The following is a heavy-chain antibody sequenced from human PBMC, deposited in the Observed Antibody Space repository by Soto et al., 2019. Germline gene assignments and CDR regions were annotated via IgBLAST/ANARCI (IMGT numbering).Heavy chain of an antibody. Sequence: GSLRLSCAASGFTVSSNYMSWVRQAPGKGLEWVSVIYSGGSTYYADSVKGRFTISRDNSKNTLYLQMNSLRAEDTAVYYCARVVSWYGTTPVRWFDPWGQGTLVTVSS. V-gene: IGHV3-53*01. CDR2: IYSGGST. D-gene: IGHD6-13*01. CDR3: ARVVSWYGTTPVRWFDP. CDR1: GFTVSSNY. J-gene: IGHJ5*02.